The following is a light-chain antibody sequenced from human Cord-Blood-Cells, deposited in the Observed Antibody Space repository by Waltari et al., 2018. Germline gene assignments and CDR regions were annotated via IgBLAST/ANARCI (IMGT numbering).Light chain of an antibody. Sequence: QSVLTQPPSASGTPGQRVTISCSGSSSNIGSTTVNWYQQLPGTAPKLLIYSNNQRPSGVPDRFCGSKSGTSASLAISGLQSGDEADYYCAAWDDSLNGYVFGTGTKVTVL. J-gene: IGLJ1*01. CDR1: SSNIGSTT. V-gene: IGLV1-44*01. CDR2: SNN. CDR3: AAWDDSLNGYV.